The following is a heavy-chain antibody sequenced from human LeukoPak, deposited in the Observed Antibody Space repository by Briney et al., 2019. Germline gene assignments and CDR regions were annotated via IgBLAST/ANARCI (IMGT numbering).Heavy chain of an antibody. J-gene: IGHJ3*02. Sequence: PSETLSLTCTVSGGSISGYYWSWIRQPPGKGLEWIGEINHSGSTNYNPSLKSRVTISVDTSKNQFSLKLSSVTAADTAVYYCARGPRIPYAFDIWGQGTMVTVSS. V-gene: IGHV4-34*01. CDR2: INHSGST. CDR3: ARGPRIPYAFDI. CDR1: GGSISGYY.